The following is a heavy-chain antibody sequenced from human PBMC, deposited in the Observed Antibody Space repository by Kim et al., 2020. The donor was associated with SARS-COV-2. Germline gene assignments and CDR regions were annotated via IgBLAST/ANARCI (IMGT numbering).Heavy chain of an antibody. CDR1: GFTFDDYA. D-gene: IGHD5-18*01. V-gene: IGHV3-9*01. CDR3: AKVKGRYSYGYGAFDY. Sequence: GGSLRLSCAASGFTFDDYAMHWVRQAPGKGLEWVAGISWNSGSIGYADSVKGRFTISRDNAKNSLYLQMNSLRAEDTALYYCAKVKGRYSYGYGAFDYWGQGTLFTVSS. J-gene: IGHJ4*02. CDR2: ISWNSGSI.